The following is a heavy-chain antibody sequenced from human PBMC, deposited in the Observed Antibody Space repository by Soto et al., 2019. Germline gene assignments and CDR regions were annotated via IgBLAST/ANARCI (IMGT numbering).Heavy chain of an antibody. CDR3: ARRTTLVYYYYYGMDV. CDR2: ISSSSSYI. Sequence: GGSLRLSCAASGFTFSSYSMNWVRQAPGKGLEWVPSISSSSSYIYYADSVKGRFTISRDNAKNSLYLQMNSLRAEDTAVYYCARRTTLVYYYYYGMDVWGQGTTVTVSS. J-gene: IGHJ6*02. D-gene: IGHD1-1*01. CDR1: GFTFSSYS. V-gene: IGHV3-21*01.